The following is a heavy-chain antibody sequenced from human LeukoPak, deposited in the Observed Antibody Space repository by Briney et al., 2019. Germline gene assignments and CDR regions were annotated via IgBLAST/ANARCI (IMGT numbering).Heavy chain of an antibody. CDR1: GGSIRTYY. J-gene: IGHJ6*03. CDR3: ARQSRDGYNYYYYYMDV. V-gene: IGHV4-4*09. Sequence: KPSETLSLTCTVSGGSIRTYYWSWIRQPPGKGLEWIGYIYTSGSANYIPSLKSRVTISVDTSKNQFSLKVTSVTAADTAVYYCARQSRDGYNYYYYYMDVWGKGTTVTVSS. D-gene: IGHD5-24*01. CDR2: IYTSGSA.